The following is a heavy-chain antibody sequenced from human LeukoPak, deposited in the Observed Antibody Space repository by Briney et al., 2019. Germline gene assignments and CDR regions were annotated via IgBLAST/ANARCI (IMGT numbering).Heavy chain of an antibody. Sequence: SETLSLTCTVSGGSISSGDYYWSWIRQPPGKGLEWIGYIYYSGSTYYNPSLKSRVTISVDTSKNQFSLKLSSVTAADTAVYYCARGGSSSWDFDYWGQGTLVTVSS. CDR1: GGSISSGDYY. CDR2: IYYSGST. J-gene: IGHJ4*02. CDR3: ARGGSSSWDFDY. V-gene: IGHV4-30-4*01. D-gene: IGHD6-13*01.